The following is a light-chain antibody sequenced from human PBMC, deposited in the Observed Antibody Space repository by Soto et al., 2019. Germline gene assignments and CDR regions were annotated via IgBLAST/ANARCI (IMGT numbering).Light chain of an antibody. J-gene: IGKJ5*01. Sequence: EIVMTQSPATLSVSPGARATLSRRASQSISTNLAWYHQKPGQAPRLLIYGASTRATGIPARFSGSGSGTEFTLTISSLQSEDFAVYYCQQYYDWPITFGQGTRLEIK. CDR1: QSISTN. V-gene: IGKV3-15*01. CDR2: GAS. CDR3: QQYYDWPIT.